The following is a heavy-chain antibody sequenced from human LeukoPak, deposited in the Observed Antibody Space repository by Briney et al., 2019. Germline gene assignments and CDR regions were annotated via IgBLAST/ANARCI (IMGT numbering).Heavy chain of an antibody. D-gene: IGHD3-16*02. V-gene: IGHV4-34*01. CDR3: ARWAYDYVWGSYRYVDY. J-gene: IGHJ4*02. Sequence: SETLSPTCPVYGGSFSGYYWSWIRQPPGKGLEWIGEINHSGSTNYNPSLKSRVTISVDTSKNQFSLKLSSVTAADTAVYYCARWAYDYVWGSYRYVDYWGQGTLVTVSS. CDR1: GGSFSGYY. CDR2: INHSGST.